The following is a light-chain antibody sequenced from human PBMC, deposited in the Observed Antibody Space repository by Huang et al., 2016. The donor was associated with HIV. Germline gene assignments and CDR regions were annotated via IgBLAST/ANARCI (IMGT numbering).Light chain of an antibody. J-gene: IGKJ2*01. Sequence: DIQITQSPSSLSASVGDRVNITCRASQNINRYLNWYQQRPGEAPKLLIHGASSWQSRVPSRFTGSGSGTDFTLTISSLQPEDSATYYCQQSARTPRTFGQGTKLEI. CDR1: QNINRY. V-gene: IGKV1-39*01. CDR2: GAS. CDR3: QQSARTPRT.